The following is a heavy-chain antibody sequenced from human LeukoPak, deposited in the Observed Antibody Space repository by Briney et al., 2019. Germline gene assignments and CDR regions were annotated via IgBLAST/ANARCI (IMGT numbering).Heavy chain of an antibody. V-gene: IGHV4-39*07. Sequence: SETLSLTCTVSGGSISSSSYYWGWIRQPPGKGLEWIGSIYYSGSTYYNPSLKSRVTISVDTSKNQFSLKLSSVTAADTAVYYCARDLGTYYYDSSGYYDRDYYFDYWGQGTLVTVSS. D-gene: IGHD3-22*01. CDR1: GGSISSSSYY. CDR2: IYYSGST. CDR3: ARDLGTYYYDSSGYYDRDYYFDY. J-gene: IGHJ4*02.